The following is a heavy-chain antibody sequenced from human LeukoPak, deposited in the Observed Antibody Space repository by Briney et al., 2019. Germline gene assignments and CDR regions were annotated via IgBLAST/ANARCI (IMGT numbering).Heavy chain of an antibody. Sequence: GASVKVSCKASGYTFTGYYMHWVRQAPGQGLEWMGWINPNSGGTNYAQKFQGRVTMTRDTSISTAYMELSRLRSDDTAVYYCARTNYGSGSYSPRSYYYYYMDVWGKGTTVTISS. CDR2: INPNSGGT. CDR3: ARTNYGSGSYSPRSYYYYYMDV. D-gene: IGHD3-10*01. J-gene: IGHJ6*03. V-gene: IGHV1-2*02. CDR1: GYTFTGYY.